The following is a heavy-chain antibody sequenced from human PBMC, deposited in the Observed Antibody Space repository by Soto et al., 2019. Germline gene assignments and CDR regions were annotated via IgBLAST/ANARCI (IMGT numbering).Heavy chain of an antibody. D-gene: IGHD3-10*01. CDR2: ISWNGADV. J-gene: IGHJ4*02. CDR3: ANHPHYGSRFAS. V-gene: IGHV3-9*01. Sequence: EVQLVESGGGLVQPGRSLRLSCAASGFIFDDYAIHWVRRAPGKGLEWVSDISWNGADVGYADSVKGRFTISRDNAKNRLYLQMESLSAEEPDFYYCANHPHYGSRFASRGQSTLVTVS. CDR1: GFIFDDYA.